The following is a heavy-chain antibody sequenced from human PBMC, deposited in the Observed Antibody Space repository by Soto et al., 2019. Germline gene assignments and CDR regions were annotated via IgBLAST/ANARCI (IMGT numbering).Heavy chain of an antibody. D-gene: IGHD3-9*01. CDR1: GFSFSSFD. V-gene: IGHV3-23*01. CDR3: AKDPHETYYDILTVY. Sequence: GGSLRLSCAASGFSFSSFDMSWVRQAPRKGLEWVSSITARGDSAYHADSVKGRFTISRDNSKNTLYLQMNSLGAEDTAIYYCAKDPHETYYDILTVYWGRGTLVTVSS. J-gene: IGHJ4*02. CDR2: ITARGDSA.